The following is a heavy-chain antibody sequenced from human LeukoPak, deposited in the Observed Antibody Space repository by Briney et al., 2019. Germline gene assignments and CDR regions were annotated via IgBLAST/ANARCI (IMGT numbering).Heavy chain of an antibody. J-gene: IGHJ4*02. CDR3: AASPDYYDSSGYSYYFDY. CDR2: IVVGSGNT. Sequence: GASVKVSCKASGFTXTSSAVQWVRQARGQRLEWIGWIVVGSGNTNYAQKFQERVTITRDMSTSTAYMELSSLRSEDTAVYYCAASPDYYDSSGYSYYFDYWGQGTLVTVSS. V-gene: IGHV1-58*01. D-gene: IGHD3-22*01. CDR1: GFTXTSSA.